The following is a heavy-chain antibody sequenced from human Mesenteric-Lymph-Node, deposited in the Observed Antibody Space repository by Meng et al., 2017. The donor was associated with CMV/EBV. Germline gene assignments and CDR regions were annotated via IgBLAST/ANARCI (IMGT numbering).Heavy chain of an antibody. CDR1: DYSFSNYG. J-gene: IGHJ5*02. V-gene: IGHV1-8*03. Sequence: ASVKVSCKASDYSFSNYGINWVRQATGQGLEWMGWMNPNSGNTGYAQKFQGRVTITRNTSISTAYMELSSLRSEDTAVYYCARASQYCSSTSCSYWFDPWGQGTLVTVSS. D-gene: IGHD2-2*01. CDR2: MNPNSGNT. CDR3: ARASQYCSSTSCSYWFDP.